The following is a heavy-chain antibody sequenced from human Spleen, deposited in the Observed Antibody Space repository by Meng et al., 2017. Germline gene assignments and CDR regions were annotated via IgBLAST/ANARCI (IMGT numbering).Heavy chain of an antibody. V-gene: IGHV3-30*01. J-gene: IGHJ5*02. CDR3: ARVAYGDSLSRFDP. CDR2: ISYDGSNK. D-gene: IGHD4-17*01. Sequence: GESLKISCAASGFTFSSYAMHWVRQAPGKGLEWVAVISYDGSNKYYADSVKGRFTISRDNSKNTLYLQMNSLRAEDTAVYYCARVAYGDSLSRFDPWGQGTLVTVSS. CDR1: GFTFSSYA.